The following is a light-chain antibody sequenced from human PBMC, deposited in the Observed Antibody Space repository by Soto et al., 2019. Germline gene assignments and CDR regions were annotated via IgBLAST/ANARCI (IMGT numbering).Light chain of an antibody. J-gene: IGKJ5*01. CDR1: QPLNNN. CDR3: QQYHNWPPIT. Sequence: EIVMTQSPATLSVSPGDRATLSCRAGQPLNNNVAWYQHKPGQAPRLLIYGTSTRATGISARFSGGGSGTEFTLTISSLQSEDFAVYYCQQYHNWPPITFGQGTRLEIK. V-gene: IGKV3-15*01. CDR2: GTS.